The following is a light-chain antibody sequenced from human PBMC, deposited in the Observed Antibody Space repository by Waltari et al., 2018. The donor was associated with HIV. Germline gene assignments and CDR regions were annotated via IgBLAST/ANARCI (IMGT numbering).Light chain of an antibody. CDR2: STN. CDR3: AAWDDSLSWV. J-gene: IGLJ3*02. CDR1: NSNIGSNT. Sequence: QSVLTQPPSASGTPGQGVSISCSGSNSNIGSNTVNWYRQLPGTAPKLLIYSTNQRPSGVPDRFSGSKSGTSASLAISGLQSEDEADYYCAAWDDSLSWVFGRGTKLTVL. V-gene: IGLV1-44*01.